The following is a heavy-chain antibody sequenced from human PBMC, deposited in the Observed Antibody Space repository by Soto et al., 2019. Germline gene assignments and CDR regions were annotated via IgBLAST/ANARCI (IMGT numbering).Heavy chain of an antibody. CDR2: ISYDGSNK. Sequence: QVQLVESGGGVVQPGRSLRLSCAASGFTFSSYAMHWVRQAPGKGLEWVAVISYDGSNKYYADSMKGRFTISRDNSKNTLYLQMNSLRAEDTAVYYCARDLRRIVVVVAEYYFDYWGQGTLVTVSS. CDR3: ARDLRRIVVVVAEYYFDY. D-gene: IGHD2-15*01. J-gene: IGHJ4*02. V-gene: IGHV3-30-3*01. CDR1: GFTFSSYA.